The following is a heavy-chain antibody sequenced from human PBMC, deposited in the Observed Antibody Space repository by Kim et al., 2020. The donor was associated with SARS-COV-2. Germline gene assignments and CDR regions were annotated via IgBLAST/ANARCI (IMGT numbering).Heavy chain of an antibody. CDR2: IWYDGSNK. J-gene: IGHJ3*02. V-gene: IGHV3-33*06. CDR1: GFTFSSYG. D-gene: IGHD1-26*01. CDR3: AKDARHWWELLVYDAFDI. Sequence: GGSLRLSCAASGFTFSSYGMHWVRQAPGKGLEWVAVIWYDGSNKYYADSVKGRFTISRDNSKNTLYLQMNSLRAEDTAVYYCAKDARHWWELLVYDAFDIWGQGTMVTVSS.